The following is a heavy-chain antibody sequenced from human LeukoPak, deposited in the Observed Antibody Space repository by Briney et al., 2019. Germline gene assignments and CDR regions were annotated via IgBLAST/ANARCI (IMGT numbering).Heavy chain of an antibody. CDR2: IKADGSEK. D-gene: IGHD2-15*01. V-gene: IGHV3-7*01. Sequence: PGGSLRLSCAASGFTFSSSWMSWVRQAPGKRLEWVANIKADGSEKHYVDSVKGRFTISRDNAKTSLYLQMNSLRVDDTAVYYCTMGVELLPYWGQGTLVTVSS. CDR1: GFTFSSSW. J-gene: IGHJ4*02. CDR3: TMGVELLPY.